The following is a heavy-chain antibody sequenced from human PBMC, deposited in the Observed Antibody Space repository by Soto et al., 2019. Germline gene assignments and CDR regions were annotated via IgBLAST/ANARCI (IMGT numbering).Heavy chain of an antibody. V-gene: IGHV1-46*03. CDR2: INPSGGST. CDR3: ARGYCSGGSCYLFDY. Sequence: QVQLVQSGAEVKKPGASVKVSCKASGYTFTSYYMHWVRQAPGQGLEWMGIINPSGGSTSYAQKFQGRVTMTRDTSTSTVYMELSSLRSEDTAVYYCARGYCSGGSCYLFDYWGQGTLVTVSS. CDR1: GYTFTSYY. J-gene: IGHJ4*02. D-gene: IGHD2-15*01.